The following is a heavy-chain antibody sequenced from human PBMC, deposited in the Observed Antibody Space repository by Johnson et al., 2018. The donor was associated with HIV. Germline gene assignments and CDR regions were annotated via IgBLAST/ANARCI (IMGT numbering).Heavy chain of an antibody. V-gene: IGHV3-15*01. Sequence: VQLVESGGGLVQPGGSLRLSCAASGFTFSSYWMTWVRQAPGKGLEWVGRIKSKTDGGTTDYAAPVKGRFTISRDDSKNTLYLQMNSLRAEDTAVYYCARSYSSSSHDAFDIWGQGTMVTVSS. CDR2: IKSKTDGGTT. CDR1: GFTFSSYW. D-gene: IGHD6-6*01. J-gene: IGHJ3*02. CDR3: ARSYSSSSHDAFDI.